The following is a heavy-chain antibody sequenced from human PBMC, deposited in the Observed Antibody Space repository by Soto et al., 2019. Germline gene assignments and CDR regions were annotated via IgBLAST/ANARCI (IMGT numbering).Heavy chain of an antibody. CDR2: INAGNGDT. CDR3: ARAISGYVT. D-gene: IGHD5-12*01. CDR1: GITYNTYA. V-gene: IGHV1-3*01. Sequence: QVQLVQSGAEIKKPGASVKLSCKASGITYNTYAIHWVRQAPGQGLELMGWINAGNGDTRYSQNFQGRVTITRDTSAGTVYMDLGSLKSEDTGVYYCARAISGYVTWGQGTLVTVSS. J-gene: IGHJ4*02.